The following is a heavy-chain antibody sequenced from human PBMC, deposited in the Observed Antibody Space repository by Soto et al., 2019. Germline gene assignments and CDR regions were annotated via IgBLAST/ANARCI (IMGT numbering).Heavy chain of an antibody. CDR1: GFTFSSYG. D-gene: IGHD3-10*01. J-gene: IGHJ4*02. CDR3: ARAGSRVGNDY. V-gene: IGHV3-33*01. Sequence: QVQLVESGGGVVQPGRSLRLSCAASGFTFSSYGMHWVRQAPGKGLEWVAVIWYDGSNKYYADYVKGRFTISRDNSKNTLYLQMNSLRAEDTAVYYCARAGSRVGNDYWGQGTLVTVSS. CDR2: IWYDGSNK.